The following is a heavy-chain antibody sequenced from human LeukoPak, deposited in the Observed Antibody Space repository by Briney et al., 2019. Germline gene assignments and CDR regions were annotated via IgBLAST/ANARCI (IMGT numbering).Heavy chain of an antibody. V-gene: IGHV3-21*01. D-gene: IGHD3-22*01. J-gene: IGHJ6*04. CDR2: ISSSSSYI. Sequence: GGSLRLSCAASGFTFSSYGMSWVRQAPGKGLEWVSSISSSSSYIYYADSVKGRFTISRDNAKNSLYLQMNSLRVEDTAVYYCARGPTMKMDVWGKGTTVTVSS. CDR3: ARGPTMKMDV. CDR1: GFTFSSYG.